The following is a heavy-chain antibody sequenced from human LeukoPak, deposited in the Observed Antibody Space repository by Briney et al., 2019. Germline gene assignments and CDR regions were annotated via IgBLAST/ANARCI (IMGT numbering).Heavy chain of an antibody. CDR3: ARGPPRVVVPAAIVDY. D-gene: IGHD2-2*02. J-gene: IGHJ4*02. Sequence: SETLSLTCAVYGGSFSGYYWSWIRQPPGKGLEWIGEINHSGSTNYSPSLKSRVTISVDTSKNQFSLKLSSVTAADTAVYYCARGPPRVVVPAAIVDYWGQGTLVTVSS. CDR2: INHSGST. CDR1: GGSFSGYY. V-gene: IGHV4-34*01.